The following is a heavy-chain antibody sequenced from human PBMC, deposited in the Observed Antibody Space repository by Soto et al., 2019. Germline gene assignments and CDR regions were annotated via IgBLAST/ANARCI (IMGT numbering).Heavy chain of an antibody. Sequence: PSETLSLTCTVSGGSISSSSYYWGWIRQPPGKGLEWIGSIYYSGSTYYNPSLKSRVTISVDTSKNQFSLKLSSVTAADTAVYYCARGFYSSSYYYYYYGMDVWGQGTTVTVSS. CDR1: GGSISSSSYY. D-gene: IGHD6-6*01. V-gene: IGHV4-39*01. CDR2: IYYSGST. J-gene: IGHJ6*02. CDR3: ARGFYSSSYYYYYYGMDV.